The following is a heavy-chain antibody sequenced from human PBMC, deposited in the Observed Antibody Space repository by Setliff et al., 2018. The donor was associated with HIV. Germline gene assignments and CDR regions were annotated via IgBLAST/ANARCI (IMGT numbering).Heavy chain of an antibody. J-gene: IGHJ3*01. CDR3: ARNKLSDAFDV. V-gene: IGHV1-18*01. D-gene: IGHD1-1*01. CDR2: INTYNGNT. CDR1: GYTFSTYG. Sequence: ASVKVSCKASGYTFSTYGISWVRQAPGHGLEWMGWINTYNGNTNYAQKVKGRVTMTTDTSTSTAYLELRSLRSDDTAVYFWARNKLSDAFDVWGPGTVVTVSS.